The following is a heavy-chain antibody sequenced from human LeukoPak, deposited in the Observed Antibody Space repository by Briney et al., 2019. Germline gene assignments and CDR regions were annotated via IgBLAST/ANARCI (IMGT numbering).Heavy chain of an antibody. D-gene: IGHD4-17*01. CDR1: GFSLSTSGVG. CDR2: IYWGDDK. Sequence: SGPTLVKPTQTLTLTCTFSGFSLSTSGVGVGWIRQPPGKALEWLALIYWGDDKRYSPSLKSRLTITKDTSKSQVVLIMTNTDPVDTAAYYCARGDYGDFYFQHWGQGTLVTVSS. CDR3: ARGDYGDFYFQH. J-gene: IGHJ1*01. V-gene: IGHV2-5*02.